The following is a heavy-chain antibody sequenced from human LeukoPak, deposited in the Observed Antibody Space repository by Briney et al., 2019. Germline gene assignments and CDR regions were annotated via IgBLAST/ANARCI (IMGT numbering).Heavy chain of an antibody. V-gene: IGHV3-48*03. D-gene: IGHD4-17*01. CDR2: ISSSGSTI. J-gene: IGHJ4*02. CDR1: GFTFSSYE. Sequence: GGSLRLSCAASGFTFSSYEMNWVRQAPGKGLEWVSYISSSGSTIYYADSVKGRFTISRDNAKNSLYLQMNSLRAEDTAVYYCARYDDYGDYPHDYWGQGTLVTVSS. CDR3: ARYDDYGDYPHDY.